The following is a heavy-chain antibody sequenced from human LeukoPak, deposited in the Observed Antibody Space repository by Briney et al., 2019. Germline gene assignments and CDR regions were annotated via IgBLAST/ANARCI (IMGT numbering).Heavy chain of an antibody. V-gene: IGHV3-21*04. CDR1: GNRFNCLN. Sequence: PGGSLKLSYAASGNRFNCLNQNWVPQAPGKGREWGSSLSSSSGYIHYADSVKGRFTISRDNSKNSLFLQMNSLRAADTAIYYCAKGVSGHYDILTGNDYWGQGTLVTVSS. D-gene: IGHD3-9*01. CDR3: AKGVSGHYDILTGNDY. CDR2: LSSSSGYI. J-gene: IGHJ4*02.